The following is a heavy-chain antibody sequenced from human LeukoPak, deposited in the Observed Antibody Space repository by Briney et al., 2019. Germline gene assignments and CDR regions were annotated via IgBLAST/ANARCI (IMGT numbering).Heavy chain of an antibody. CDR2: ISGSGGST. J-gene: IGHJ4*02. V-gene: IGHV3-23*01. CDR1: GFTFSSYA. D-gene: IGHD3-16*02. CDR3: AKESQGVWGSYRYSDY. Sequence: GGSLRLSCAASGFTFSSYAMSWVRQAPGKGLEWVSAISGSGGSTYYADSVKGRFTISRDNSKNTLYLQMNSLRAEDTAVYYCAKESQGVWGSYRYSDYWGQGTLVTVSS.